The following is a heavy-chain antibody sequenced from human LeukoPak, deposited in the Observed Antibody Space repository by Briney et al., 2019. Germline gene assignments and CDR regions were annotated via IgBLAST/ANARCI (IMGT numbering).Heavy chain of an antibody. CDR2: INPNSGGT. CDR1: GYTFTSYG. J-gene: IGHJ3*02. V-gene: IGHV1-2*02. Sequence: ASVKVSCKASGYTFTSYGISWVRQAPGQGLEWMGWINPNSGGTNYAQKFQGRVTMTRDTSISTAYMELSRLRSDDTAVYYCARDGGGIVGATGGSWAFDIWGQGTMVTVSS. CDR3: ARDGGGIVGATGGSWAFDI. D-gene: IGHD1-26*01.